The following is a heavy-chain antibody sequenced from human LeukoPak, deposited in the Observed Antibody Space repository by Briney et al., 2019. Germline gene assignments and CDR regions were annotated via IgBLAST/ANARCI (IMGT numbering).Heavy chain of an antibody. CDR2: SGTAGDT. J-gene: IGHJ4*02. D-gene: IGHD6-13*01. V-gene: IGHV3-23*01. CDR1: GFTFSSSA. CDR3: AKKTPGTYPFDY. Sequence: GGSLRLSCAASGFTFSSSAMNWVRQVPGKGLEWVSASGTAGDTYYADSVKGRFTISRDDSKNTLYLQMTSLRAEDTAVYYCAKKTPGTYPFDYWGQETLVTVSP.